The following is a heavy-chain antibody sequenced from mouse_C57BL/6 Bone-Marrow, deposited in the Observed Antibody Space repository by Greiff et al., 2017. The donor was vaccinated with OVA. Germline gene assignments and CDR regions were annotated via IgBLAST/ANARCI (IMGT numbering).Heavy chain of an antibody. Sequence: EVQLQQSGTVLARPGASVKMSCKTSGYTFTSSWMHWVKQRPGQGLEWIGYIFPGNSDISYNQKFKGKSKLNAVASASTAYMELSSLTNADSTDYYCTPTCAWFAFWGQGTLVTVSA. V-gene: IGHV1-5*01. D-gene: IGHD4-1*02. CDR1: GYTFTSSW. CDR2: IFPGNSDI. CDR3: TPTCAWFAF. J-gene: IGHJ3*01.